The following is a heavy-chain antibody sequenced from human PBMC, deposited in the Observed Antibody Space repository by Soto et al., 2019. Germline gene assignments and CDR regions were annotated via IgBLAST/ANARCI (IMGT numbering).Heavy chain of an antibody. V-gene: IGHV3-64D*06. J-gene: IGHJ6*02. Sequence: GGSLRLSCSASGFTFSSYAMHWVRQAPGKGLEYVSAISSNGGSTYYADSVKGRFTISRDNSKNTLYLQMSSLRAEDTAVYYWVKDERRTLDYYYSGMDVWGQGTTVTSP. CDR3: VKDERRTLDYYYSGMDV. CDR1: GFTFSSYA. CDR2: ISSNGGST. D-gene: IGHD1-1*01.